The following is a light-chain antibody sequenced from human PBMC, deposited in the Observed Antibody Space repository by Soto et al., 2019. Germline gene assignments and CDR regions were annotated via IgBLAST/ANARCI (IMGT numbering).Light chain of an antibody. Sequence: EVVMTQFPATLSVSQGGRATLSCRASQSVWSNLAWYQQKPGQAPRLLIYGASTRATGVPAKFSGSGSGTEFTLTISSLQTEDFGVYYCQQYDNRSPLTFGGGTKV. CDR3: QQYDNRSPLT. V-gene: IGKV3-15*01. J-gene: IGKJ4*01. CDR2: GAS. CDR1: QSVWSN.